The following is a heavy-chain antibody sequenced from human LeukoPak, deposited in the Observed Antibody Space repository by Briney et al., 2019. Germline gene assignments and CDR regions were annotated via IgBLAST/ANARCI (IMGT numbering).Heavy chain of an antibody. D-gene: IGHD3-22*01. J-gene: IGHJ4*02. CDR1: GFTFSSYA. Sequence: GGSLRLSCAASGFTFSSYAMSWVRQAPGKGLEWVSAISGSGGSTYYADSVKGRFTISRDNSKNTLYLQMNSLRAEDTAVYYCAKASPMIVVVIPPFFDYWAQGTLVTVSS. V-gene: IGHV3-23*01. CDR2: ISGSGGST. CDR3: AKASPMIVVVIPPFFDY.